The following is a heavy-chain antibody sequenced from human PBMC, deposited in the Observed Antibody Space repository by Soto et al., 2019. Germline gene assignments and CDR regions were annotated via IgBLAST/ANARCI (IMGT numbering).Heavy chain of an antibody. J-gene: IGHJ4*02. CDR2: IWYDGSNK. CDR1: GFTFSSYG. Sequence: GSLRLSCAAPGFTFSSYGMHWVRQAPGKGLEWVAVIWYDGSNKYYADSVKGRFTISRDNSKNTLYLQMNSLRAEDTAVYYCARDGTVGATIRPRYFDYWGQGTLVTVSS. V-gene: IGHV3-33*01. D-gene: IGHD1-26*01. CDR3: ARDGTVGATIRPRYFDY.